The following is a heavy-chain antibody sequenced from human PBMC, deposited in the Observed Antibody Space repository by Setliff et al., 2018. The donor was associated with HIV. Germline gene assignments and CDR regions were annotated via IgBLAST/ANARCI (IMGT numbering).Heavy chain of an antibody. J-gene: IGHJ2*01. CDR1: AFSIHSDYY. Sequence: SETLSLTCTVSAFSIHSDYYWAWIRQPPGRGLESPGRGLEWIGHIFHSGSTYYNPSLKNRVSMSIDTSKNHFSLYLNSVTAADTAVYYCARHVSPEYSDYAHWYFDLWGRGTLVTAPQ. D-gene: IGHD5-12*01. CDR3: ARHVSPEYSDYAHWYFDL. V-gene: IGHV4-38-2*02. CDR2: IFHSGST.